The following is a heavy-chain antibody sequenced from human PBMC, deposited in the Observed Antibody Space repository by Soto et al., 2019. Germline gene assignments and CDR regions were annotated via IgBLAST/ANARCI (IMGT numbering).Heavy chain of an antibody. CDR3: ARGAYRYFDY. Sequence: AGGSLRLSCVASGSTFSGYGMHWIRQAPGKAPEWVALISPDGSSTLYADSVKGRFSISRDNSRDTLYLQLNNLRPDDTAVFSCARGAYRYFDYWGQGTLVTVSS. D-gene: IGHD4-4*01. V-gene: IGHV3-30*03. J-gene: IGHJ4*02. CDR2: ISPDGSST. CDR1: GSTFSGYG.